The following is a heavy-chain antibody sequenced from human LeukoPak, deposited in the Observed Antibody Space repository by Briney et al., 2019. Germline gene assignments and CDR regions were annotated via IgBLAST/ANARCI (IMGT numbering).Heavy chain of an antibody. D-gene: IGHD3-9*01. CDR3: AKDKGLMTKISASYHYYGLDV. V-gene: IGHV3-30*18. CDR2: ISHDGGHK. J-gene: IGHJ6*02. Sequence: GGSLRLSCAASGFTFSSYVIHWVRQAPGKGLDWVAVISHDGGHKYYGDSVKGRFTISRDNSKNTLWLQMSSLRADDTAIYYCAKDKGLMTKISASYHYYGLDVWGQGTTVTV. CDR1: GFTFSSYV.